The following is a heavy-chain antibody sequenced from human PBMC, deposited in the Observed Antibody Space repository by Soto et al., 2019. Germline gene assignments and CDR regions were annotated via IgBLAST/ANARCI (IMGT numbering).Heavy chain of an antibody. V-gene: IGHV1-3*01. CDR2: INAGNGNT. CDR1: GYTFASYA. D-gene: IGHD6-6*01. J-gene: IGHJ3*02. CDR3: ATDLFRFLEALPGRYAFDI. Sequence: ASVEVSCKASGYTFASYARRWVRQAPGQRLEWMGWINAGNGNTKYSQKFQGRVTMTEDTSTDTAYMELSSLRSEDTAVYYCATDLFRFLEALPGRYAFDIWGQGTMVTVSS.